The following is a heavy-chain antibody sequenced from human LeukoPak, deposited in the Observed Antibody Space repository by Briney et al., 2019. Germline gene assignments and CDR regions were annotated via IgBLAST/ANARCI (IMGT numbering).Heavy chain of an antibody. V-gene: IGHV1-2*02. CDR1: GYTFTGYY. J-gene: IGHJ4*02. CDR2: INPNSGGT. Sequence: ASVKVSRKASGYTFTGYYMHWVRQAPGQGLEWMGWINPNSGGTNYAQKFQGRVTMTRDTSISTAYMELSRLRSDDTAVYYCAKTGEMATTAPDYWGQGTLVTVSS. D-gene: IGHD5-24*01. CDR3: AKTGEMATTAPDY.